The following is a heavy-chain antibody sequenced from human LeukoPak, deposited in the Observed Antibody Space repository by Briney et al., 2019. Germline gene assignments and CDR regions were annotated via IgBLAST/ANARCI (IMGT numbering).Heavy chain of an antibody. V-gene: IGHV1-8*01. Sequence: ASVKVSCKASGYTFTSYDINWVRQAPGQGLEWMGWMNPNSGNTGYAQKFQGRVTMTRNTSISTAYMELSSLRSEDTAVYYCARGIYSYGYSPAFDISGQGTMVTVSS. CDR3: ARGIYSYGYSPAFDI. CDR2: MNPNSGNT. CDR1: GYTFTSYD. J-gene: IGHJ3*02. D-gene: IGHD5-18*01.